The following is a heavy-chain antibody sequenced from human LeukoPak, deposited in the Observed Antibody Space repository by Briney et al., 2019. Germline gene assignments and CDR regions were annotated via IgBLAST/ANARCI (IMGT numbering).Heavy chain of an antibody. V-gene: IGHV1-2*02. CDR2: INTNRGET. CDR1: GYAISDYY. Sequence: ASLKVSCKASGYAISDYYMHWVRQAPGQGLEWMGWINTNRGETNYAQQFQGRVTLTRDTSINTAYMELKWLRSDDTAVYYCAKDAGKFNFGDYWGQGTLVTVSS. J-gene: IGHJ4*02. D-gene: IGHD2-15*01. CDR3: AKDAGKFNFGDY.